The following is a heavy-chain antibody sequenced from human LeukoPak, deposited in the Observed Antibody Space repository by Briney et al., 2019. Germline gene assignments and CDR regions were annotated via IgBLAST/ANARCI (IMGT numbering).Heavy chain of an antibody. Sequence: PGGSLRLSCAASGFTFSSYGMSWVRQAPGKGLEWVSAISSSSSYIYYADSVKGRFTISRDNAKNSLYLQMNSLRAEDTAVYYCAGERVRYYYDSSGYYPYYFDYWGQGTLVTVSS. CDR2: ISSSSSYI. V-gene: IGHV3-21*01. J-gene: IGHJ4*02. CDR3: AGERVRYYYDSSGYYPYYFDY. D-gene: IGHD3-22*01. CDR1: GFTFSSYG.